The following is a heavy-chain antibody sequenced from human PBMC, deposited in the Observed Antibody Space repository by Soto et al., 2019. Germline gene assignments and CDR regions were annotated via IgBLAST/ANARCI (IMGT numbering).Heavy chain of an antibody. CDR1: GFTLSSTG. CDR3: AKDWGIAVAAH. J-gene: IGHJ4*02. CDR2: ISHDGGNK. Sequence: GGSLRLSCAASGFTLSSTGMHWVRQAPGKGLEWVAVISHDGGNKYYGDSVKGRFTISRDNSKNTLYLQMNSLRADDTAVYYCAKDWGIAVAAHWGQGTLVTVSS. V-gene: IGHV3-30*18. D-gene: IGHD6-19*01.